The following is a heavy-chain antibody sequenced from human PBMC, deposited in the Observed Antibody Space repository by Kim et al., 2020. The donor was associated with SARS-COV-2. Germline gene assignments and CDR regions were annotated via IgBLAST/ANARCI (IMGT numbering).Heavy chain of an antibody. CDR2: VNGGGDRV. V-gene: IGHV3-23*01. CDR3: ASGSCTTSSCFDFYGVDV. D-gene: IGHD2-8*01. Sequence: GGSLRLSCAASGFTFSNYAMNWVRQAPGKGLEWVSLVNGGGDRVYYADSVRGRFTISRDNSKNTLYLQLNSLRAEDTAVYYCASGSCTTSSCFDFYGVDVWSQGTTVTVSS. CDR1: GFTFSNYA. J-gene: IGHJ6*02.